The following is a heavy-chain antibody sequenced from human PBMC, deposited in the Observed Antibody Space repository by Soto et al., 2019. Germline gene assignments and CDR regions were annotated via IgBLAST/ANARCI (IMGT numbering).Heavy chain of an antibody. D-gene: IGHD3-22*01. V-gene: IGHV3-21*01. CDR3: ARSPYYYDSSGYYDAFDI. CDR1: GFTFSSYS. CDR2: ISSSSSYI. J-gene: IGHJ3*02. Sequence: GGSLRLSCAASGFTFSSYSMNWVRQAPGKGLEWVSSISSSSSYIYYADSVKGRFTISRDNAKNSLYLQMNSLRAEDTAVYYCARSPYYYDSSGYYDAFDIWGQGTMVTVSS.